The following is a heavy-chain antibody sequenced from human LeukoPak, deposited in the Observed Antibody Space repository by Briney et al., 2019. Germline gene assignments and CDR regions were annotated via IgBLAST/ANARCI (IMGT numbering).Heavy chain of an antibody. J-gene: IGHJ3*02. CDR1: GFTFSSYE. CDR3: ARDLGDYVGYDAFDI. V-gene: IGHV3-48*03. CDR2: ISSSGSPI. Sequence: GGSLRLSCAASGFTFSSYEMNWVRRAPGKGLEWVSYISSSGSPIYYADSVKGRFTISRDNAKNSLYLQMNSLRAEDTAVYYCARDLGDYVGYDAFDIWGQGTMVTVSS. D-gene: IGHD4-17*01.